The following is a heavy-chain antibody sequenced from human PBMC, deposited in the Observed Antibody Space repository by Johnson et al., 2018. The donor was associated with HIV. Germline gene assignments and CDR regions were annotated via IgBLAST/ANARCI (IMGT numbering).Heavy chain of an antibody. V-gene: IGHV3-72*01. CDR1: GFSFSDHF. D-gene: IGHD1-1*01. Sequence: MQLVESGGGLVQPGGSLRLSCVGSGFSFSDHFMDWVRQAPGKGLEWVGRIRNKPSSYSTEYAASVKGRFTVSRDDSKNSVYLQMNSLKTEDTAVYYCTTDPWWNGYHAFDIWGQWTMVTVSS. CDR2: IRNKPSSYST. CDR3: TTDPWWNGYHAFDI. J-gene: IGHJ3*02.